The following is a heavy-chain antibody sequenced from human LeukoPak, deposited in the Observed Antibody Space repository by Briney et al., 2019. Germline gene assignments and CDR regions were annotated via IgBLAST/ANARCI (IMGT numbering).Heavy chain of an antibody. CDR3: ARGSSFHNY. D-gene: IGHD6-6*01. Sequence: PGGSLRLSCAASGFKFSSYSMKWVRQAPGKGLEWVSGINGNGGSRGYAASVKGRFTISRDNANNSLYLQMNSLRAEDTALYYCARGSSFHNYWGQGTLVTVSS. CDR1: GFKFSSYS. CDR2: INGNGGSR. V-gene: IGHV3-20*04. J-gene: IGHJ4*02.